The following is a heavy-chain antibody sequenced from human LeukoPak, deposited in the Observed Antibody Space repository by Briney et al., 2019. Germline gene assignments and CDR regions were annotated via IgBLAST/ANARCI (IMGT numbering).Heavy chain of an antibody. CDR3: ARDPGEVVVPAAKSGYYYYMDV. V-gene: IGHV1-18*01. J-gene: IGHJ6*03. D-gene: IGHD2-2*01. CDR2: ISAYNGNT. Sequence: ASVKVSCKASGYTFTSYGISWVRQAPGQGLVWMGWISAYNGNTNYAQKLQGRVTMTTDTSTSTAYMELRSLRSDDTAVYYCARDPGEVVVPAAKSGYYYYMDVWGKGTTVTVSS. CDR1: GYTFTSYG.